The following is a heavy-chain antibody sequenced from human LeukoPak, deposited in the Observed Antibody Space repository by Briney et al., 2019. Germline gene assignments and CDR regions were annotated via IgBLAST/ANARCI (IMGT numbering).Heavy chain of an antibody. CDR1: GGSVSSYY. D-gene: IGHD2-2*01. CDR2: LSHSGSS. Sequence: SETLSFTCTVSGGSVSSYYWSWIRRPPGRGLEWIAYLSHSGSSDSNPSLTSRVTTLVDTSKNQFSLKLTSVTAADTAVYYCARARYANAWYAFDIWGHGTMVTVSS. V-gene: IGHV4-59*02. J-gene: IGHJ3*02. CDR3: ARARYANAWYAFDI.